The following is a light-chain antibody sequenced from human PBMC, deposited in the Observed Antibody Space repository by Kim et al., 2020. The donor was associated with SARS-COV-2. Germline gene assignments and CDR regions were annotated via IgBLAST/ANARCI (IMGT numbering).Light chain of an antibody. CDR3: QTWDSSAVL. Sequence: GSPGKTASITCSGDKLGDKYACWYQQKPGQSPVLVIYQDTKRPSGIPERFSGSNSGNTATLTISGTQAIDAADYYCQTWDSSAVLFGGGTQLTVL. J-gene: IGLJ2*01. CDR1: KLGDKY. CDR2: QDT. V-gene: IGLV3-1*01.